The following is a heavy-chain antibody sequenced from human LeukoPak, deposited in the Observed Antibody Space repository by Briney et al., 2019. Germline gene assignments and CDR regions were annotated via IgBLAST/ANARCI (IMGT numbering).Heavy chain of an antibody. J-gene: IGHJ3*02. CDR2: ISGSGGST. CDR3: AKDRVTMIVVVSPDAFDI. Sequence: GGSLRLSCATSGFTFSHAWMNWVRQAPGKGLEWVSAISGSGGSTYYADSVKGRFTISRDNSKNTLYLQMNSLRAEDTAVYYCAKDRVTMIVVVSPDAFDIWGQGTMVTVSS. V-gene: IGHV3-23*01. D-gene: IGHD3-22*01. CDR1: GFTFSHAW.